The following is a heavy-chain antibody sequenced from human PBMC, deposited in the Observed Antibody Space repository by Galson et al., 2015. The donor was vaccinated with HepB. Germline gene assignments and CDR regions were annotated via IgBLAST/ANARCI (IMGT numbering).Heavy chain of an antibody. Sequence: SVKVSCKASGYTFTSYGISWVRQAPGQGLEWMGWISAYNGNTNYAQKLQGRVTMTTDTSTSTAYMELRSLRSDDTAVYYCARDRGGFGELLSHYYYYGMDVWGQGTTVTVSS. CDR2: ISAYNGNT. V-gene: IGHV1-18*04. CDR1: GYTFTSYG. D-gene: IGHD3-10*01. J-gene: IGHJ6*02. CDR3: ARDRGGFGELLSHYYYYGMDV.